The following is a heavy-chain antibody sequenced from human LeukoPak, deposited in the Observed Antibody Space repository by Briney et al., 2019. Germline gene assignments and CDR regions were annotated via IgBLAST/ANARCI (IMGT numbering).Heavy chain of an antibody. CDR1: GYTFTVYY. CDR3: ARSRDSRGYPDAFDI. CDR2: INPSSGGT. D-gene: IGHD3-22*01. J-gene: IGHJ3*02. Sequence: GASVKVSCKASGYTFTVYYLHWVRQAPGQGLEWMGWINPSSGGTHYARKFQGRVTMTRDTSISTAYMELSRLKSDGTAVYFCARSRDSRGYPDAFDIWGQGTMVTVSS. V-gene: IGHV1-2*02.